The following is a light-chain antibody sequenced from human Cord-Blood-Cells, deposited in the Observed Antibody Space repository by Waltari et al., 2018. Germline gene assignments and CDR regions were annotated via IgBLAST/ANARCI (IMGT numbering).Light chain of an antibody. CDR2: GKN. J-gene: IGLJ2*01. V-gene: IGLV3-19*01. CDR1: SLRSYY. Sequence: SSELTQDPAVSVALGQTVRITCQGDSLRSYYASWYQQKPGQAPVLVIYGKNNRPSGIPDRFSGASSGNTASLTITGPQAEDEADYYCDSRDSSGNPVVFGGGTKLTVL. CDR3: DSRDSSGNPVV.